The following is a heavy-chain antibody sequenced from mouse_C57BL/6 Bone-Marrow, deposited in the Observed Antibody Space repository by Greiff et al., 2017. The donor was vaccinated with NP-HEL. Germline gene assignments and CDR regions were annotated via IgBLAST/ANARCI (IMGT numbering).Heavy chain of an antibody. V-gene: IGHV14-4*01. CDR2: IDPENGDT. D-gene: IGHD4-1*01. Sequence: EVQLHQSGAELVRPGASVKLSCTASGFNIKDDYMHWVKQRPEQGLEWIGWIDPENGDTEYASKFQGKATITADTASNTAYLQLSILTSEDTAVYYCTTLTWEDYFDYWGQGTTLTVSS. J-gene: IGHJ2*01. CDR3: TTLTWEDYFDY. CDR1: GFNIKDDY.